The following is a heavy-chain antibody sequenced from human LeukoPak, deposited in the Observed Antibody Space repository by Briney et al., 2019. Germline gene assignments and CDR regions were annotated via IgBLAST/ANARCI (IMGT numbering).Heavy chain of an antibody. CDR3: ARYVWGSYPTFEDY. CDR2: IYYSGST. CDR1: GGSISSYY. Sequence: SETLSLTCTVSGGSISSYYWSWIRQPPGKGLEWIGYIYYSGSTNYNPSLKSRVTISVDTYKNEFSLKLSSVTAADTGVYYYARYVWGSYPTFEDYWGQGTLVTVSS. D-gene: IGHD3-16*02. V-gene: IGHV4-59*01. J-gene: IGHJ4*02.